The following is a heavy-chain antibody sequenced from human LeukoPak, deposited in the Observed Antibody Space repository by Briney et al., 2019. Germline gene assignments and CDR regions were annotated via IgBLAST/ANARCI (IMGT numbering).Heavy chain of an antibody. CDR3: ARAIPIFAVVIIHNWFDP. D-gene: IGHD3-3*01. CDR1: GFTFSSYA. V-gene: IGHV3-30*04. CDR2: ISYDGSNK. Sequence: GGSLRLSCAASGFTFSSYAMHWVRQAPGKGLEWVAVISYDGSNKYYADSVKGRFTISRDNSKNTLYLQMNSLRAEDTAVYYCARAIPIFAVVIIHNWFDPWGQGTLVTVSS. J-gene: IGHJ5*02.